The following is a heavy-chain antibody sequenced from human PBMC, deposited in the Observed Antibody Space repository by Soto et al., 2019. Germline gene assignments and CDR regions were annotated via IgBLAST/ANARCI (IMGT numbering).Heavy chain of an antibody. CDR1: GFSFNTYE. CDR3: AYGGSCDY. CDR2: ISSSGSTI. D-gene: IGHD1-26*01. V-gene: IGHV3-48*03. J-gene: IGHJ4*02. Sequence: EVQLVESGGGLVQPGGSLRLSCAASGFSFNTYEMNWVRQAPGKGLEWVSYISSSGSTIYYADPVKGRFTVSRDNGKNSLYLQMNSLRAEDTAVYYCAYGGSCDYWGQGTQVTVSS.